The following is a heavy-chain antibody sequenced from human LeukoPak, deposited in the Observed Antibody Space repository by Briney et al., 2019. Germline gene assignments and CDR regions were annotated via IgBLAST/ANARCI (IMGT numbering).Heavy chain of an antibody. D-gene: IGHD3-9*01. CDR2: INHSGST. CDR3: ARVGFGILTGYSRDYYYYYCMDV. V-gene: IGHV4-34*01. Sequence: PSETLSLTCTVSGVSISSYYWSWLRQPPGKGLEWIGEINHSGSTNYNPSLKSRVTISVDTSKNQFSLKLSSVTAADTAVYYCARVGFGILTGYSRDYYYYYCMDVWGKGTTVTVSS. J-gene: IGHJ6*03. CDR1: GVSISSYY.